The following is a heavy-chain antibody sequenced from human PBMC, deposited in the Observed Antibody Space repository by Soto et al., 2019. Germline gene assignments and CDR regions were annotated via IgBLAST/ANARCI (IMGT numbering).Heavy chain of an antibody. D-gene: IGHD2-15*01. CDR3: TTDGVVVAALIPTAFDY. Sequence: EVQLVESGGGLVKPGGSLRLSCAASGFTFSNAWMSWVRQAPGKGLEWVGRIKSKTDGGTTDYAAPVKGRFTISRDDSKNTLYLQMNSLKTEDTAVYYCTTDGVVVAALIPTAFDYWGQGTLVTVSS. CDR2: IKSKTDGGTT. CDR1: GFTFSNAW. V-gene: IGHV3-15*01. J-gene: IGHJ4*02.